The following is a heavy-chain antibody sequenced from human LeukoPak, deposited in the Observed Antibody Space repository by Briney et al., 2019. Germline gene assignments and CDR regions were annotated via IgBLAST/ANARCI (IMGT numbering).Heavy chain of an antibody. Sequence: SVKVSCKASGGTFSSYAISWMRQAPGQGLEWMGGIIPIFGTANYAQKFQGRVTITADKSTSTAYMELSSLRSEDTAVYYCASIRATSGYDYDYWGQGTLVTVSS. V-gene: IGHV1-69*06. J-gene: IGHJ4*02. CDR3: ASIRATSGYDYDY. D-gene: IGHD5-12*01. CDR1: GGTFSSYA. CDR2: IIPIFGTA.